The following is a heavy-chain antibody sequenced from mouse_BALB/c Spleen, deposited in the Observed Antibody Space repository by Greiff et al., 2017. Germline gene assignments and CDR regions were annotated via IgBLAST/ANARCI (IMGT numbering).Heavy chain of an antibody. Sequence: QVQLKQSGAELVRPGVSVKISCKGSGYTFTDYAMHWVKQSHAKSLEWIGVISTYYGDASYNQKFKGKATMTVDKSSSTAYMELARLTSEDSAIYYCARRGYGSSYYFDYWGQGTTLTVSS. CDR1: GYTFTDYA. D-gene: IGHD1-1*01. CDR2: ISTYYGDA. CDR3: ARRGYGSSYYFDY. V-gene: IGHV1S137*01. J-gene: IGHJ2*01.